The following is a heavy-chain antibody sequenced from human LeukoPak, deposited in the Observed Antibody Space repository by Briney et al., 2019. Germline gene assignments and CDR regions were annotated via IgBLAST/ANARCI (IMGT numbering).Heavy chain of an antibody. J-gene: IGHJ5*02. CDR1: GFTFSSYA. D-gene: IGHD4-17*01. CDR2: ISGSGSVT. V-gene: IGHV3-23*01. Sequence: GGSLRLSCAASGFTFSSYAMSWVRQAPGKGLEWVSSISGSGSVTYYADSVKGRFTIPRDKSKNTLYLQMNSLRAEYAAVYYCANGDDYGDYYVSSWGQGTLVTVSS. CDR3: ANGDDYGDYYVSS.